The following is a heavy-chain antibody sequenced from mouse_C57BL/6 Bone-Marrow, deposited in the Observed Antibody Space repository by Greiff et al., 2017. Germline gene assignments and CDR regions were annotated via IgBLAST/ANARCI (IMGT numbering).Heavy chain of an antibody. J-gene: IGHJ3*01. V-gene: IGHV1-82*01. CDR2: IYPGDGDT. CDR3: ASWGWFSY. D-gene: IGHD4-1*01. CDR1: GYAFSSSW. Sequence: VKLMESGPELVKPGASVKISCKASGYAFSSSWMNWVKQRPGKGLEWIGRIYPGDGDTNYNGKFKGKATLTADKSSSTAYMQLSSLTSEDSAVYFCASWGWFSYGGQGTLVTVSA.